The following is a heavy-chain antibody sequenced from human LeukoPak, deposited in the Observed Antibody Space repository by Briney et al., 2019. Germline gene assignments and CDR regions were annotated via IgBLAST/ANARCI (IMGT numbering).Heavy chain of an antibody. CDR1: GYSFTSYW. CDR2: IYPGDSDT. J-gene: IGHJ4*02. D-gene: IGHD2-15*01. Sequence: GESLKISCKGSGYSFTSYWIGWVRQMPGKGLEWMGIIYPGDSDTRYCPSFQGQVTISADKSISTAYLQWSSLKASDTAMYYCARPSGGEREVVTLFDYWGQGTLVTVSS. V-gene: IGHV5-51*01. CDR3: ARPSGGEREVVTLFDY.